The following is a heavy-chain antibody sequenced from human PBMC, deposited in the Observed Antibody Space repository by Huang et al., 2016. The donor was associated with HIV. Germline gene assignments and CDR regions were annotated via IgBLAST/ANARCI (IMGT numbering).Heavy chain of an antibody. CDR2: ISASSGDT. CDR1: GYTFTSYG. Sequence: QIQLMQSGPELKPPGASVKVSCKASGYTFTSYGITWVRQAPGQGPEWMGWISASSGDTEYAQKFQGRVTVTTETSTNIAYMELRSLRSDDTAKYYCARDPKYHRIGYYRQRRGIDIWGQGTMVIVSS. V-gene: IGHV1-18*01. CDR3: ARDPKYHRIGYYRQRRGIDI. J-gene: IGHJ3*02. D-gene: IGHD3-22*01.